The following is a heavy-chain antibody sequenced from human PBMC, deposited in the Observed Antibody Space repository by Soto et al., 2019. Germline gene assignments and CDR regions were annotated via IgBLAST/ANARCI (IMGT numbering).Heavy chain of an antibody. J-gene: IGHJ6*02. CDR1: GFTFRTYG. CDR2: ISFDGTNN. V-gene: IGHV3-30*18. CDR3: ANDQDLPLGYYYGMDV. Sequence: QVQLVESGGGVVQPGRSLRLSCAASGFTFRTYGMHWVRQAPGKGLEWVALISFDGTNNYYADSVKDRFTISRDNSRNTLYLQLNRLRAKDTAVYYCANDQDLPLGYYYGMDVWGQGTTVTVSS.